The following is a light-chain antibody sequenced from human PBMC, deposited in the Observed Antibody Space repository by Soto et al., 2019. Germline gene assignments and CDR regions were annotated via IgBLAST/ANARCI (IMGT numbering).Light chain of an antibody. CDR2: AAS. V-gene: IGKV1-9*01. CDR1: QGISSY. J-gene: IGKJ4*01. Sequence: IPLTQSPSSLSASVGDRVTITCRARQGISSYLAWYQQKPGKAPKLLIYAASTLQSGVPSRFSGSGSGTDFTLTINSLQPEDFATYYCQQLLTFGGGTKVEIK. CDR3: QQLLT.